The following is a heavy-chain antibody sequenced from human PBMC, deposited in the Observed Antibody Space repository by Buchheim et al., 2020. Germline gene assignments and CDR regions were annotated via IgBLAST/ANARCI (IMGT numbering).Heavy chain of an antibody. J-gene: IGHJ4*02. D-gene: IGHD3-22*01. Sequence: EVQLLESGGGLVQPGGSLRLACAASGFTFSSSAMSWVRQAPGKGLEWVSAIGAGGGLTFYADSVKGRFSISRDNSKNTVYPQMNGLRADDTAVYYCAKLRWSSGYFVDYWGQGTL. CDR1: GFTFSSSA. CDR2: IGAGGGLT. CDR3: AKLRWSSGYFVDY. V-gene: IGHV3-23*01.